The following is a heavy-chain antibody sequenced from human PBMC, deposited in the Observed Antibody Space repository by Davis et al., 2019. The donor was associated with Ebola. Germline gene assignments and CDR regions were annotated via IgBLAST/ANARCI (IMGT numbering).Heavy chain of an antibody. D-gene: IGHD2-21*02. CDR3: ARDSDDYCFDY. CDR2: VSYDGNTE. J-gene: IGHJ4*02. CDR1: GFTFTSYG. Sequence: GGSLRLSCAASGFTFTSYGMHWVRQAPGKGLEWVAVVSYDGNTEYYADSVKGRFTISRDNSKNTLFLQMNSLRPEDTAVYYCARDSDDYCFDYWGQGTLVTVSS. V-gene: IGHV3-30*03.